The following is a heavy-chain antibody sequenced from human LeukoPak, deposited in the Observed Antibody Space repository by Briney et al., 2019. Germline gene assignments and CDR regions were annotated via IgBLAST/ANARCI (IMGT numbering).Heavy chain of an antibody. Sequence: GGSLRLSCAASGFTFGNAWMSWVRQAPGKGLEWVGRIKSKTDGGTTDYAAPVKGRFTISRDNAKNSLYLQMNSLRAEDTAVYYCARDHIGYSSRTNWFDPWGQGTLVTVSS. CDR2: IKSKTDGGTT. CDR3: ARDHIGYSSRTNWFDP. CDR1: GFTFGNAW. D-gene: IGHD6-13*01. V-gene: IGHV3-15*01. J-gene: IGHJ5*02.